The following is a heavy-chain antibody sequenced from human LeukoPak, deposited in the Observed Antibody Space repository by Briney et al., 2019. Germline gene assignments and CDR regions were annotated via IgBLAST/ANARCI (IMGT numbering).Heavy chain of an antibody. J-gene: IGHJ6*03. V-gene: IGHV4-4*07. CDR3: ARDSTHYDFWSGYYNDYYMDV. D-gene: IGHD3-3*01. CDR1: GGSISSYY. Sequence: SETLSLTCTVSGGSISSYYWSWIRQPAGKGLECIGRIYTSGSTNYNPSLKSRVTMSVDTSKNHFSLKLSSVTAADTAVYYCARDSTHYDFWSGYYNDYYMDVWGKGTTVTVSS. CDR2: IYTSGST.